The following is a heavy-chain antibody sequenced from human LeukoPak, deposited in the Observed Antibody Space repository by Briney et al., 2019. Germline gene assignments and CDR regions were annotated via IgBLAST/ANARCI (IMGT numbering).Heavy chain of an antibody. CDR2: ISSSSSYI. J-gene: IGHJ6*03. V-gene: IGHV3-21*01. Sequence: PGGSLRLPCAASGFTFSSYSMSWVRQAPGKGLEWVSSISSSSSYIYYADSVKGRFTISRDNAKNSLYLQMNSLRAEDTAVYYCARDGLDCSSTSCYYYYYYYMDVWGKGTTVTVSS. CDR1: GFTFSSYS. CDR3: ARDGLDCSSTSCYYYYYYYMDV. D-gene: IGHD2-2*01.